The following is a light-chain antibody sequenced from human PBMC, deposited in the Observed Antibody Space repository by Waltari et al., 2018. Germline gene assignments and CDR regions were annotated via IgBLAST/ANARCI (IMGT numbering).Light chain of an antibody. CDR1: DSDVGAYDF. Sequence: QSALTQPASVSGSPGQSITISCSGTDSDVGAYDFVSWYQQHPGKAPHLIIYEVSNRPSVISKRFSASKSGYTASLTISGLQVEDEADYYCSSYTTSSAPGVFGTGTRVTVL. V-gene: IGLV2-14*01. CDR2: EVS. J-gene: IGLJ1*01. CDR3: SSYTTSSAPGV.